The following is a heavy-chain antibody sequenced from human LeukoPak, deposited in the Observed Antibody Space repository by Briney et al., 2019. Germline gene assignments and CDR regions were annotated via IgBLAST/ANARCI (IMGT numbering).Heavy chain of an antibody. CDR3: ARDGRDSGSYYSDY. D-gene: IGHD3-10*01. CDR1: GFTLSNYA. V-gene: IGHV3-53*01. Sequence: GGSLRLSCAASGFTLSNYATSWVRQAPGKGLEWVSVIYSGGRTDYADSVKGRFTISRDNPKNTLYLQMNSLRAEDTAVYYCARDGRDSGSYYSDYWGQGTLVTVSS. J-gene: IGHJ4*02. CDR2: IYSGGRT.